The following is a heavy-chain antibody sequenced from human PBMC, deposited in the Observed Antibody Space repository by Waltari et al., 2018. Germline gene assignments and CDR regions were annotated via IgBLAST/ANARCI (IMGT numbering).Heavy chain of an antibody. CDR1: GYSISSGYY. J-gene: IGHJ4*02. Sequence: QVQLQESGPGLVKPSETLSLTCAVSGYSISSGYYWGWIRQPPGKGLEWIGSIYHSGSTYYNPSLKSRVTISVDTSKNQFSLKLSSVTAAHTAVYYCARRSDCGGDCYYFDYWGQGTLVTVSS. V-gene: IGHV4-38-2*01. D-gene: IGHD2-21*01. CDR2: IYHSGST. CDR3: ARRSDCGGDCYYFDY.